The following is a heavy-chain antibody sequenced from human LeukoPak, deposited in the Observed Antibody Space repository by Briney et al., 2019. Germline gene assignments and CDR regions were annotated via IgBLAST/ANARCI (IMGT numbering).Heavy chain of an antibody. Sequence: ASVKVSFKASGYTFTNYYMHWVRQAPGQGLEWMGWINPNSGGTNYAQKFQGRVTMTRDTSISTAYMELSRLRSDDTAVYYCARFDISRVHCSGGSCYEEGYYYYGMDVWGQGTTVTVSS. D-gene: IGHD2-15*01. CDR1: GYTFTNYY. CDR2: INPNSGGT. V-gene: IGHV1-2*02. J-gene: IGHJ6*02. CDR3: ARFDISRVHCSGGSCYEEGYYYYGMDV.